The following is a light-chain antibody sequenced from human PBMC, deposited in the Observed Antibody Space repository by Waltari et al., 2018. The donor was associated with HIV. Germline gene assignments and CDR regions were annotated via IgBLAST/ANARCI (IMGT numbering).Light chain of an antibody. CDR1: RSDVGGYTY. V-gene: IGLV2-14*01. CDR2: EVI. J-gene: IGLJ3*02. CDR3: SSYTSSDTWV. Sequence: QSALTPPASVSGSPGPSITISCTGTRSDVGGYTYVPWYQHHPGKGPKLMIYEVINRPSGISDRFTGSKFGNTASLTISGLQAEDEADYYCSSYTSSDTWVFGGGTKLTVL.